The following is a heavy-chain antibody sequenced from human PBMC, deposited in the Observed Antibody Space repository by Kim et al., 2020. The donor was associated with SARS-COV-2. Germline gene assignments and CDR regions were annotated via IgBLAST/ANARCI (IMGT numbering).Heavy chain of an antibody. D-gene: IGHD6-19*01. CDR1: GFTFDDYA. Sequence: GGSLRLSCAASGFTFDDYAMHWVRQAPGKGLEWVSGISWNSGSIGYADSVKGRFTISRDNAKNSLYLQMNSLRAEDTALYYCAKDPSIAVAGDAFDIWG. V-gene: IGHV3-9*01. CDR3: AKDPSIAVAGDAFDI. CDR2: ISWNSGSI. J-gene: IGHJ3*02.